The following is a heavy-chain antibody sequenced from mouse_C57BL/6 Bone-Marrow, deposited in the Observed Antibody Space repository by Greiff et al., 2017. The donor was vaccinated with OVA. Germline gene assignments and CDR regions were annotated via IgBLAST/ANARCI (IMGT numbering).Heavy chain of an antibody. J-gene: IGHJ4*01. D-gene: IGHD2-4*01. CDR2: IFPGSGST. CDR1: GYTFTDYY. CDR3: ARRGYYDYDGGYAMDY. V-gene: IGHV1-75*01. Sequence: QVQLQQSGPELVKPGASVKISCKASGYTFTDYYINWVKQRPGQGLEWIGWIFPGSGSTYYNEKFKGKATLTVDKSSSTAYMLLSSLTSEDSAVYFCARRGYYDYDGGYAMDYWGQGTSVTVSS.